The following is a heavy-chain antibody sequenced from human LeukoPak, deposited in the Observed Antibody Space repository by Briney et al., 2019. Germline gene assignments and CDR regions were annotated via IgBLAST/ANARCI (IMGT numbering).Heavy chain of an antibody. D-gene: IGHD4-23*01. CDR2: ISGSGGST. J-gene: IGHJ4*02. CDR3: AKDVAKDYGGNYHFDY. V-gene: IGHV3-23*01. Sequence: GGSLRLSCAASGFTFSSYAMSWVRQAPGKGLEWVSAISGSGGSTYYADSVKGRFTISRDNSKNTLYLQMNSLRAEDTAVYYCAKDVAKDYGGNYHFDYWGQGTLVTVSS. CDR1: GFTFSSYA.